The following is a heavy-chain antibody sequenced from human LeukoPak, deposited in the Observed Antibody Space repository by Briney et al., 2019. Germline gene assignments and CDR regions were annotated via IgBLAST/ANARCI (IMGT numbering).Heavy chain of an antibody. J-gene: IGHJ6*03. CDR1: GFTFSSYA. CDR3: AKAGDSGNLNPRYYYYYMDV. Sequence: PGGSLRLSCAASGFTFSSYAMRWVRQTPGKGLEWVSAISGSGGSTLYADSVKGRFTISRDNSKNTLYLQMNSLRAEDTAIYYCAKAGDSGNLNPRYYYYYMDVWGKGTTVTVSS. V-gene: IGHV3-23*01. CDR2: ISGSGGST. D-gene: IGHD3-10*01.